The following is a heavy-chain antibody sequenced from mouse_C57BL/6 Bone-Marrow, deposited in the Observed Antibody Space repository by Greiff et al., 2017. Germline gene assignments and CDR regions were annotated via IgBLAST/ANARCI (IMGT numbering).Heavy chain of an antibody. D-gene: IGHD2-1*01. CDR1: GYTFTSYW. Sequence: VQLQQPGAELVKPGASVKLSCKASGYTFTSYWMQWVKQRPGQGLEWIGEIDPSDSYTNYNQKFKGKATLTVDTSSSTAYMQLSILTSEYSAVYYCARGIYYGSYDYARDFWGQGTSVTVSS. CDR2: IDPSDSYT. V-gene: IGHV1-50*01. J-gene: IGHJ4*01. CDR3: ARGIYYGSYDYARDF.